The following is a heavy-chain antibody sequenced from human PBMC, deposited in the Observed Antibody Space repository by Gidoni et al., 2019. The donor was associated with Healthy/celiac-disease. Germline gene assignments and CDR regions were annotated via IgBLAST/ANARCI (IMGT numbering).Heavy chain of an antibody. CDR3: ARFQYYYDSSGGWFDP. V-gene: IGHV4-59*01. Sequence: QVQLQESGPGLVKPSETLSLTCTVPGGAISSYYWSWIRQPPGKGLEWIGYIYYSGSTNYNPALKSRVTISVDTSKNQFSLKLSSVTAADTAVYYCARFQYYYDSSGGWFDPWGQGTLVTVSS. J-gene: IGHJ5*02. CDR1: GGAISSYY. D-gene: IGHD3-22*01. CDR2: IYYSGST.